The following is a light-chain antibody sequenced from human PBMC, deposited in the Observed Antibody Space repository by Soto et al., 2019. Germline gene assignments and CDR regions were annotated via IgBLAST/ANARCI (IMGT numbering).Light chain of an antibody. CDR3: QQRSNWPWT. CDR2: DAS. Sequence: DMVLTQSPATLSLSPGERATFSCRASQSVRSNLAWYQHKPGQAPRLLIYDASNWTTGIPGRFSGSGSGTDFTLTISNLEPEDFAVYYCQQRSNWPWTFGQGTKVEIK. J-gene: IGKJ1*01. V-gene: IGKV3-11*01. CDR1: QSVRSN.